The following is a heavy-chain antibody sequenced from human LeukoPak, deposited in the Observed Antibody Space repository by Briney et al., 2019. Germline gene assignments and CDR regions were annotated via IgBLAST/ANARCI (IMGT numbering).Heavy chain of an antibody. D-gene: IGHD2-2*02. Sequence: GGSLRLSCAASGFTFSDYYMSWIRQAPGKGLEWVSYISSSGSTIYYADSVKGRFTISRDNAKNSLYLQMNSLRAEDTAVYYCASLVCSSTSCYTGGRWFGPWGQGTLVTVSS. CDR2: ISSSGSTI. CDR3: ASLVCSSTSCYTGGRWFGP. V-gene: IGHV3-11*01. J-gene: IGHJ5*02. CDR1: GFTFSDYY.